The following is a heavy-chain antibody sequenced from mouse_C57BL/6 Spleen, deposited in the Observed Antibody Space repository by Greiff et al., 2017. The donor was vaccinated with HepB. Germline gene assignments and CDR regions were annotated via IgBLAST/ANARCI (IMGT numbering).Heavy chain of an antibody. Sequence: VQLQQSGPELVKPGASVKISCKASGYAFSSSWMNWVKQRPGKGLEWIGRIYPGDGDTNYNGKFKGKATLTADKSSSTAYMQLSSLTSEDSAVYFCARKDYYGSRSMDYWGQGTSVTVSS. D-gene: IGHD1-1*01. CDR1: GYAFSSSW. CDR2: IYPGDGDT. CDR3: ARKDYYGSRSMDY. V-gene: IGHV1-82*01. J-gene: IGHJ4*01.